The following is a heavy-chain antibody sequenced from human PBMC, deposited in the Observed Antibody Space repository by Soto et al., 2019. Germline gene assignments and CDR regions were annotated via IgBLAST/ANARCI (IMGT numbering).Heavy chain of an antibody. V-gene: IGHV3-30*18. Sequence: QVQLVESGGGVVQPGRSLRLSCAASGFTFSSYGMHWVRQAPGKGLEWVAVISYDGSNKYYADSVKGRFTISRDNSKNTLYLQMNSLRAEDTAVYYCAKDTIAAAGTLIYYYYYGMDVWGQGTTVTISS. CDR2: ISYDGSNK. CDR1: GFTFSSYG. D-gene: IGHD6-13*01. J-gene: IGHJ6*02. CDR3: AKDTIAAAGTLIYYYYYGMDV.